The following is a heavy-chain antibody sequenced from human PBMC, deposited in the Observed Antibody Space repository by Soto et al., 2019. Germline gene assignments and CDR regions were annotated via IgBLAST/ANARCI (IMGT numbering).Heavy chain of an antibody. D-gene: IGHD2-15*01. CDR3: ARVGLPRGFGLDV. CDR2: VYYTGRT. V-gene: IGHV4-61*01. J-gene: IGHJ6*02. Sequence: SETLSLTCTVSGGSVSSNTYYWGWIRQPPGKGLEWIGYVYYTGRTNHNPSLTSRVSISVDTSKNQLSLNLNSVTAADTAVYYCARVGLPRGFGLDVWGQGTTVTV. CDR1: GGSVSSNTYY.